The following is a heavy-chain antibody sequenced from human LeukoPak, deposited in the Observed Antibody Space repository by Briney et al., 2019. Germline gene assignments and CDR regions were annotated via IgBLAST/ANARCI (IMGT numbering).Heavy chain of an antibody. V-gene: IGHV3-30*18. CDR1: GLSFSSYG. Sequence: GSLRLSCAASGLSFSSYGMHWVRQAPGKGLEWVAVISYDGSNKYYADSVKGRFTISRDNSKNTLYLQMNSLRAEDTAVYYCAKLYSSSSPFDYWGQGTLVTVSS. CDR3: AKLYSSSSPFDY. D-gene: IGHD6-13*01. J-gene: IGHJ4*02. CDR2: ISYDGSNK.